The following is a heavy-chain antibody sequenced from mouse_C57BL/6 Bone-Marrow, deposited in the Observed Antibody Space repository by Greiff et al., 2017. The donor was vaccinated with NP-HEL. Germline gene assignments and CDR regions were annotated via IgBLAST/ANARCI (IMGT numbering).Heavy chain of an antibody. J-gene: IGHJ3*01. CDR3: ARRYYFFAY. D-gene: IGHD1-1*01. Sequence: EVQLQQSGGGLVKPGGSLKLSCAASGFTFSSYTMSWVRQTPEKRLEWVATISGGGGNTYYPDSVKGRFTISRDNAKNTLYLQMSSLRSEDTALYYCARRYYFFAYWGQGTLVTVSA. V-gene: IGHV5-9*01. CDR1: GFTFSSYT. CDR2: ISGGGGNT.